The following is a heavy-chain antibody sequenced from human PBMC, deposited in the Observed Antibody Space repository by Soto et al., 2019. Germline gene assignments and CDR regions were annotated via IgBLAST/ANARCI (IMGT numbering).Heavy chain of an antibody. CDR3: AAHLTYSSSRYYYYYGMDF. CDR1: GFTFSSYG. J-gene: IGHJ6*02. V-gene: IGHV3-33*01. D-gene: IGHD6-6*01. Sequence: GVSLRLSCAASGFTFSSYGMHWVRQAPGKGLEWVAVIWYDGSNKYYADSVKGRFTISRDNSKNTLYLQMNSLRAEDTAVYYCAAHLTYSSSRYYYYYGMDFWGQGTTVTVSS. CDR2: IWYDGSNK.